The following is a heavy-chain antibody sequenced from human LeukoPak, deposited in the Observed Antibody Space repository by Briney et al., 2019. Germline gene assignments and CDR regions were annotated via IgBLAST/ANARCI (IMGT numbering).Heavy chain of an antibody. J-gene: IGHJ6*02. D-gene: IGHD5-18*01. V-gene: IGHV3-30*18. CDR3: AKDNDRGYSYGRARGGLDV. Sequence: HAGGSLRLSCAASGFTFSSYGMHWVRQAPGKGLEWVAIISYDGSEKYYADSVKGRFTISRDNSKNTLYLQMNSLRTEDTAVYYCAKDNDRGYSYGRARGGLDVWGQGTTVTVSS. CDR2: ISYDGSEK. CDR1: GFTFSSYG.